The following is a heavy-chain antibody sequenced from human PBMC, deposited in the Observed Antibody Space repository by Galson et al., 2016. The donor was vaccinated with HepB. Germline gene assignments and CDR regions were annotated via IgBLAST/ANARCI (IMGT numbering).Heavy chain of an antibody. V-gene: IGHV1-2*02. CDR3: AREGDSVVPVSADDAFDL. CDR1: GYSLSDYN. D-gene: IGHD5/OR15-5a*01. Sequence: SVKVSCKASGYSLSDYNLHWVRQAPGQGLEWMGWINPDTGASNCTQRFQGRVFMASDTSISTAYLELRSLRSGDTATYYCAREGDSVVPVSADDAFDLWGQGTMVTV. J-gene: IGHJ3*01. CDR2: INPDTGAS.